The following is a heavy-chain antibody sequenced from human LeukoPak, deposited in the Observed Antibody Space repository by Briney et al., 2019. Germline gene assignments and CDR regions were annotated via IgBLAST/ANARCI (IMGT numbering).Heavy chain of an antibody. D-gene: IGHD1-14*01. V-gene: IGHV3-30*04. CDR1: GFTFSSFA. CDR3: AKDWALPFRTDAFDI. Sequence: GGSLRLSCVASGFTFSSFAMHWARQAPGKGLEWVAVISYDGSNQYYADSVKGRFTISRDNSKNTLYLQMNSLRAEDTAVYYCAKDWALPFRTDAFDIWGQGTMVTVSS. CDR2: ISYDGSNQ. J-gene: IGHJ3*02.